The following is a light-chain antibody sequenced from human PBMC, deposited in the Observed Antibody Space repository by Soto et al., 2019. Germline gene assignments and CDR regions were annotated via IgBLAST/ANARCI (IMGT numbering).Light chain of an antibody. CDR1: QSVSSSY. Sequence: DIALTQSPGTLSLSPGERATLSCRASQSVSSSYLAWYQQKPGQAPRLLIYGASSRATGIPDRFSGSGSGTAFTLTISRLEPEDFAVYYCQQYGSSLTWTFGQGTKVDIK. V-gene: IGKV3-20*01. CDR3: QQYGSSLTWT. CDR2: GAS. J-gene: IGKJ1*01.